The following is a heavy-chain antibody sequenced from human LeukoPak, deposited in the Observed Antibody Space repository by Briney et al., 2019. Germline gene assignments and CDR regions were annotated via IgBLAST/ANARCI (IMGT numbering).Heavy chain of an antibody. CDR3: AAGIAVAAGIFDY. D-gene: IGHD6-19*01. Sequence: GGSLRLSCAASGFTFSSYAMSWVRQAPGKGLEGVSAISGSGGSTYYADSVKGRFTISRDNSKNTLYLQMNSLRAEDTAVYYCAAGIAVAAGIFDYWGQGTLVTVSS. V-gene: IGHV3-23*01. J-gene: IGHJ4*02. CDR1: GFTFSSYA. CDR2: ISGSGGST.